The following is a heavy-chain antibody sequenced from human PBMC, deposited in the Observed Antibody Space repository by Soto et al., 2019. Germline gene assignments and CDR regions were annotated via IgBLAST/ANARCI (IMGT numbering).Heavy chain of an antibody. Sequence: GGSLRLSCAASGFTFSSYWMSWVRQAPGKGLEWVANIKQDGSEKYYVDSVKGRFTISRDNAKNSLYLQMNSLRAEDTAVYYCARGDSSGGSCYSYYYYYYMDVWGKGTTVTVSS. D-gene: IGHD2-15*01. CDR2: IKQDGSEK. CDR1: GFTFSSYW. V-gene: IGHV3-7*05. J-gene: IGHJ6*03. CDR3: ARGDSSGGSCYSYYYYYYMDV.